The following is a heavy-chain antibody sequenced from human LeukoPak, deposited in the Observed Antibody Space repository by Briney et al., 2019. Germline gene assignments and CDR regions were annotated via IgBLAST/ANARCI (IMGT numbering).Heavy chain of an antibody. D-gene: IGHD7-27*01. CDR1: GGSIRSAGYS. Sequence: SETLSLTCAVSGGSIRSAGYSWFWIRQFPGKGLEWIGYIYYSGSTAYNPSLKSRVSISLDTSENQFSLNLTSVTAADTAVYFCARDGATGVLDHWGQGTLVTVSS. CDR2: IYYSGST. V-gene: IGHV4-31*11. J-gene: IGHJ4*02. CDR3: ARDGATGVLDH.